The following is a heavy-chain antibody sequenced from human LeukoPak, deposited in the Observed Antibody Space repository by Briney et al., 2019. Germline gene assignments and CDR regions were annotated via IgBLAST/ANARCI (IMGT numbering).Heavy chain of an antibody. D-gene: IGHD5-12*01. J-gene: IGHJ4*02. V-gene: IGHV3-48*03. Sequence: GGSLRLSCVTSGFPFSGYEMNWVRQTPGMGLEWISYISSSGSTIYYADSVKGRFTISRDNAKNSLYLQMNSLRAEDTAVYYCARAYSGYDGITYFDYWGQGTLVTVSS. CDR1: GFPFSGYE. CDR3: ARAYSGYDGITYFDY. CDR2: ISSSGSTI.